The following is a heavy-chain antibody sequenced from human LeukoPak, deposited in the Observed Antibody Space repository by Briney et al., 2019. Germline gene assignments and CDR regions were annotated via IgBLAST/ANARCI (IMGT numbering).Heavy chain of an antibody. J-gene: IGHJ4*02. Sequence: SETLSLTCTVSGFTISDGYHWGWIRQPPGKGLEWIGTLYHSGNTYYKPSVKSRVTISVDTSKYQFSLTLTSVTAADTAVYYCARDLYSYYGSFDYWGQGTLVAVSS. D-gene: IGHD4-11*01. V-gene: IGHV4-38-2*02. CDR1: GFTISDGYH. CDR3: ARDLYSYYGSFDY. CDR2: LYHSGNT.